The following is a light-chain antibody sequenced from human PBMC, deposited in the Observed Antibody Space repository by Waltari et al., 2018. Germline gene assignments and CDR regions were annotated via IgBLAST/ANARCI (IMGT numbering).Light chain of an antibody. CDR3: HQCAHSPRT. J-gene: IGKJ1*01. CDR1: ETVTNNY. Sequence: EIVLTQSPGTLSLSPGERATLSCRASETVTNNYLAWLQQKPGQTPRLLIYDTYFRATGVPERFSGSGSGTDFTLTISRLEPEDFAVYYCHQCAHSPRTFGQGTRVEIK. CDR2: DTY. V-gene: IGKV3-20*01.